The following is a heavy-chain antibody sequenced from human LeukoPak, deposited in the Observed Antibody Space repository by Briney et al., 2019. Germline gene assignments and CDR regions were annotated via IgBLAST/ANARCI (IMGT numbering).Heavy chain of an antibody. CDR2: IYTSGST. CDR3: ARAVHITPNWFDP. J-gene: IGHJ5*02. Sequence: ASETLSLTCTVSGGSISSGGYYWRWIRQPAGKGLEWIGRIYTSGSTNYNPSLKSRVTISVDTSKNQFSLKLSSVTAADTAVYYCARAVHITPNWFDPWGQGTLVTVSS. CDR1: GGSISSGGYY. D-gene: IGHD2-21*01. V-gene: IGHV4-61*02.